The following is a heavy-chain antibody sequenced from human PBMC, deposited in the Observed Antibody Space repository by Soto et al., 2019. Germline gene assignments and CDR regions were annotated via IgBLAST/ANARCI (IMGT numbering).Heavy chain of an antibody. CDR1: GFTFSSYS. D-gene: IGHD3-10*01. CDR2: ISSSSSTI. J-gene: IGHJ5*02. CDR3: ARGNYGSGSYVWCDP. V-gene: IGHV3-48*02. Sequence: EVQLVESGGGLVQPGGSLRLSCAASGFTFSSYSMNWVRQAPGKGLEWVSYISSSSSTIYYADSVKGRFTISRDNAKTSLYRQMNILRDEGTAVYYGARGNYGSGSYVWCDPWGQGTLVTVSS.